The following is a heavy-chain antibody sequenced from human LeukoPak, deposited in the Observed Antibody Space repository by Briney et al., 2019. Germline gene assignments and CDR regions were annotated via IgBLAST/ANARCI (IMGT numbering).Heavy chain of an antibody. J-gene: IGHJ4*02. CDR3: ARHDNDDDFDY. CDR2: INMYTANP. V-gene: IGHV7-4-1*02. D-gene: IGHD3-16*01. Sequence: ASVKVSCKASGYTFTRYAINWLRQAPGQGLEWMGWINMYTANPAYAQGFTERFVFSLDTSVTTAYLQISNLKTEDTAVYYCARHDNDDDFDYWGQGTLVSVSS. CDR1: GYTFTRYA.